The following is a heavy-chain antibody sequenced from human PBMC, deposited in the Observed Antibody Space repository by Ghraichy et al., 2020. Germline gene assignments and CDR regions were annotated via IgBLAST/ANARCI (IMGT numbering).Heavy chain of an antibody. Sequence: GGSLRLSCAASGFTFSSYAMSWVRQAPGKGLEWVSAISGSGGSTYYADSVKGRFTISRDNSKNTLYLQMNSLRAEDTAVYYCANQGSDDILTEPFDYWGQGTLVTVSS. D-gene: IGHD3-9*01. CDR3: ANQGSDDILTEPFDY. CDR1: GFTFSSYA. V-gene: IGHV3-23*01. J-gene: IGHJ4*02. CDR2: ISGSGGST.